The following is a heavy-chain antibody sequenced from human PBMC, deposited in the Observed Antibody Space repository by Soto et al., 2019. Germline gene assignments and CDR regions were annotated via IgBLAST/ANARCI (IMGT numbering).Heavy chain of an antibody. J-gene: IGHJ5*02. CDR2: IYYSGST. Sequence: SETLSLTCTVSGGSISSSSYYWGWIRQPPGKGLEWIGSIYYSGSTYYNPSLKSRVTISVDTSKNQFSLKLSSVTAADTAVYYCLGYCSSTSCYGRILNNWFDPWGQGTLVTVSS. V-gene: IGHV4-39*01. D-gene: IGHD2-2*01. CDR1: GGSISSSSYY. CDR3: LGYCSSTSCYGRILNNWFDP.